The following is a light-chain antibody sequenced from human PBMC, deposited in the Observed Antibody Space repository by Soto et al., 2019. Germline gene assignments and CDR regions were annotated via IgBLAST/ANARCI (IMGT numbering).Light chain of an antibody. V-gene: IGLV2-14*01. CDR1: SSDVGAYNY. J-gene: IGLJ1*01. CDR2: EVT. Sequence: QPVLTQPGPVSGSPGQSITISCTGTSSDVGAYNYVSWYQQHPGKAPKLIIYEVTNRPSGVSTRFSGSKSGNTASLTISVLQAEDEADYYCCSFTSGNTAYVFGTGTKVTVL. CDR3: CSFTSGNTAYV.